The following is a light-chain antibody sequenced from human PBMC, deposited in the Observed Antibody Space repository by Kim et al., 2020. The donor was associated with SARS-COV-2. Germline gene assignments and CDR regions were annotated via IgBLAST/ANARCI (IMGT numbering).Light chain of an antibody. CDR1: DSTIGTNY. Sequence: GQRITISCFGIDSTIGTNYVAWYQQFPGTATKLLIYANDKRPSGIPDQFSGSESGTSATLAITGLQPGDDADYYCGAWESRLNVEVFGGGTQLTVL. CDR3: GAWESRLNVEV. CDR2: AND. J-gene: IGLJ3*02. V-gene: IGLV1-51*01.